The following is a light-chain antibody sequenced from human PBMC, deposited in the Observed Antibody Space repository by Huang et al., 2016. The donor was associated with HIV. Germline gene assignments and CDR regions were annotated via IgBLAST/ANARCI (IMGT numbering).Light chain of an antibody. CDR2: GSS. Sequence: EIVMTQSPGTLSVSPGKRVTLSCRANRSVSTNLAWYQQRPGQAPRLLIYGSSTRAPGVPARFSGSGSVTDFSLTISSLQFEDCAVYYCHQYNNWLLSFGGGTRVDI. CDR1: RSVSTN. CDR3: HQYNNWLLS. V-gene: IGKV3-15*01. J-gene: IGKJ4*01.